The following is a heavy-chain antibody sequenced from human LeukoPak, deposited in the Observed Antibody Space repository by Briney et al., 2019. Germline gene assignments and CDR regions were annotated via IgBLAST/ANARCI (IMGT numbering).Heavy chain of an antibody. J-gene: IGHJ4*02. CDR3: AGNYDSSDYPMGDFDY. Sequence: GGSLRLSCAASGFTFSSYSMNWVRQAPGKGLEWVSSISSSSSYIYYADSVKGRFTISRDNAKNSLYLQMNSLRAEDTAVYYCAGNYDSSDYPMGDFDYWGQGTLVTVSS. V-gene: IGHV3-21*01. D-gene: IGHD3-22*01. CDR2: ISSSSSYI. CDR1: GFTFSSYS.